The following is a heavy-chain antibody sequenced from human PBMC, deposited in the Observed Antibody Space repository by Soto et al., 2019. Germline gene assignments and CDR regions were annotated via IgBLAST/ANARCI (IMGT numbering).Heavy chain of an antibody. CDR2: ISGSGGST. CDR1: GFTFSSYA. CDR3: AKDPQVAEPHDYGDYESAEYFQH. Sequence: GGSLRLSCAASGFTFSSYAMSWVHQAPGKGLEWVSAISGSGGSTYYADSVKGRFTISRDNSKNTLYLQMNSLRAEDTAVYYCAKDPQVAEPHDYGDYESAEYFQHWGQGTLVTVSS. V-gene: IGHV3-23*01. J-gene: IGHJ1*01. D-gene: IGHD4-17*01.